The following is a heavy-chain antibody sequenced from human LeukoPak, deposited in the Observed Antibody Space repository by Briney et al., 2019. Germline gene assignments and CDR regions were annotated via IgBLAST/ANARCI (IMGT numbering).Heavy chain of an antibody. D-gene: IGHD2-15*01. J-gene: IGHJ4*02. CDR2: IKSKSDGGTT. CDR3: RTGYCSGGTCQPPYSDY. Sequence: GGSLRLSCAASGFTFGNTWMTWVRQAPGKGLEWVGRIKSKSDGGTTDYAAPVKGRFTISRDDSKNTLYLQMNSLKTEDTAVYYCRTGYCSGGTCQPPYSDYWGQGTLVTVSS. CDR1: GFTFGNTW. V-gene: IGHV3-15*01.